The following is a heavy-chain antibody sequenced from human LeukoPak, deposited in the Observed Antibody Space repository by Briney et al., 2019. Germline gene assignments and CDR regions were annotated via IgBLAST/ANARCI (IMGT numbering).Heavy chain of an antibody. CDR2: ISSSGSTI. Sequence: PGGSLRLSCAASGFTFSSYEMNWVRQAPGKGLEWVSYISSSGSTIYYADSVKGRFTISRDNAKNSLYLQMNSLRAEDTAVYYCARENLAAAGKGSKYYFDYWGQGTLVTVSS. J-gene: IGHJ4*02. D-gene: IGHD6-13*01. CDR3: ARENLAAAGKGSKYYFDY. CDR1: GFTFSSYE. V-gene: IGHV3-48*03.